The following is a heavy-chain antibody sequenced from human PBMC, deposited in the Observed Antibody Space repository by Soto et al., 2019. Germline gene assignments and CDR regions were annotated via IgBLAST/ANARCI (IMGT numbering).Heavy chain of an antibody. V-gene: IGHV1-69*13. CDR2: IIPIFGTA. Sequence: ASVKVSCKASGGTFSSYAISWVRQAPGQGLEWMGGIIPIFGTANYAQKFQGRVTITADESTSTAYMELSSLRSEDTAVYYCARGYYDILTGYPGNYYGMDVWGQGTTVTVS. CDR3: ARGYYDILTGYPGNYYGMDV. CDR1: GGTFSSYA. D-gene: IGHD3-9*01. J-gene: IGHJ6*02.